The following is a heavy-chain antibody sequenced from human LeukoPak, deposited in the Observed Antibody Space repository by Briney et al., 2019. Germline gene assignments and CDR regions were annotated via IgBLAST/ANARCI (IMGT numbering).Heavy chain of an antibody. Sequence: PSETLSLTCSVSGGSISSSSYYWVWIRQSPGKGLEWIGSLYYTGSTYYNPSLKSRVTISVDTSRIQFSLKLNSVTAADTAVYYCARDGYGYYYMDVWGNGTTVTVSS. V-gene: IGHV4-39*07. J-gene: IGHJ6*03. CDR2: LYYTGST. CDR3: ARDGYGYYYMDV. D-gene: IGHD5-18*01. CDR1: GGSISSSSYY.